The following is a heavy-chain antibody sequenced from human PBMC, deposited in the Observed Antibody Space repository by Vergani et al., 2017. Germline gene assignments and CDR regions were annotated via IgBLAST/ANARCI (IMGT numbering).Heavy chain of an antibody. D-gene: IGHD1-7*01. V-gene: IGHV3-30-3*01. CDR3: AKDPYNWNSGSGY. CDR1: GFTFSSYA. CDR2: ISYDGSNK. J-gene: IGHJ4*02. Sequence: QVQLVGSGGGVVQPGRSLRLSCAASGFTFSSYAMHWVRQAPGKGLEWVAVISYDGSNKYYADSVKGRFTISRDNSKNTLYLQMNSLRAEDTAVYYCAKDPYNWNSGSGYWGQGTLVTVSS.